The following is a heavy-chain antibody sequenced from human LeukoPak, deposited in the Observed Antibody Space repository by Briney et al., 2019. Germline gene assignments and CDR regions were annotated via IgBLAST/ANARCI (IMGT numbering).Heavy chain of an antibody. CDR3: ARESGIVVVVAAHMYYFDY. CDR1: GYTFTTYD. D-gene: IGHD2-15*01. CDR2: LNPNSGNT. J-gene: IGHJ4*02. V-gene: IGHV1-8*01. Sequence: ASVKVSCKASGYTFTTYDISWVRQATGQGLEWVGWLNPNSGNTGYTQKFQGRVTITADKSTSTAYMELSSLRSEDTAVYYCARESGIVVVVAAHMYYFDYWGQGTLVTVSS.